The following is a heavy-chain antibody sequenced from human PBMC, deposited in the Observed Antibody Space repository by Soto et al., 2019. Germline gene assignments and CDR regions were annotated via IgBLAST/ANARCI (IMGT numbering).Heavy chain of an antibody. Sequence: ASVKVSCNASGYTFTSYFISWVRQAPGQGLEWMGWISAYNGNTNYAQKLQGRVTMTTDTSTSTAYMELRSLRSDDTAVYYCARPTTVNLAFDIWGQGTMVTVSS. CDR2: ISAYNGNT. D-gene: IGHD4-17*01. V-gene: IGHV1-18*01. J-gene: IGHJ3*02. CDR1: GYTFTSYF. CDR3: ARPTTVNLAFDI.